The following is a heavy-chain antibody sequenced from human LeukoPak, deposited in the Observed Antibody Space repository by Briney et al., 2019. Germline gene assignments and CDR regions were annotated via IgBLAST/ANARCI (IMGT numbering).Heavy chain of an antibody. Sequence: GGSLRLSCAASVFTVSSNYMSWVRQAPGKGLEWVSVIYSGGSTYYADSVKGRFTISRDNSKNTLYLQMNSLRAEDTAVYYCARDYYDSSGAKNFDYWGQGTLVTVSS. CDR1: VFTVSSNY. CDR2: IYSGGST. D-gene: IGHD3-22*01. V-gene: IGHV3-53*01. J-gene: IGHJ4*02. CDR3: ARDYYDSSGAKNFDY.